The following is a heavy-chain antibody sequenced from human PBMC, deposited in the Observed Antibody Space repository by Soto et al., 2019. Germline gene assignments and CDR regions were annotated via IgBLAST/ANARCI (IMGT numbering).Heavy chain of an antibody. D-gene: IGHD6-6*01. CDR1: GYTFTSYY. J-gene: IGHJ4*02. V-gene: IGHV1-46*01. CDR2: INPSGGST. CDR3: ARDGIIAARPGFFDY. Sequence: ASVKVSCKASGYTFTSYYMHWVRQAPGQGLEWMGIINPSGGSTSYAQKFQGRVTMTRDTSTSTVYMELSSLRSEDTAVYYCARDGIIAARPGFFDYWGQGTLVTVSP.